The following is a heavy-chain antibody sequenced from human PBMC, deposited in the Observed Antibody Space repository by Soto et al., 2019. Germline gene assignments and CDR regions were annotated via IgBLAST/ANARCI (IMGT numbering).Heavy chain of an antibody. D-gene: IGHD3-16*02. CDR3: ARGAYDYVWGSYRYSDAFDI. J-gene: IGHJ3*02. Sequence: GASVKVSCKASGYTFTSYAMHWVRQAPGQRLEWMGWINAGNGNTKYSQKFQGRVTITRDTSASTAYMELSGLRSEDTAVYYCARGAYDYVWGSYRYSDAFDIWGQGTMVTVSS. CDR2: INAGNGNT. CDR1: GYTFTSYA. V-gene: IGHV1-3*01.